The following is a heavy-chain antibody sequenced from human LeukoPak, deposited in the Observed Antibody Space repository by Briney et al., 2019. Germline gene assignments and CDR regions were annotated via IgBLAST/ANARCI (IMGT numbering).Heavy chain of an antibody. J-gene: IGHJ5*02. V-gene: IGHV1-2*02. CDR2: INPNSGGT. CDR1: GYTFTGYY. CDR3: ARDWREALGPRWFDP. D-gene: IGHD3-3*01. Sequence: ASVKVSCKASGYTFTGYYIHWVRQAPGQGLEWMGWINPNSGGTRYAQKFQGRVTMTRDTSISTAYMELSRLSSDDTAVYFCARDWREALGPRWFDPWGQGALVSVSS.